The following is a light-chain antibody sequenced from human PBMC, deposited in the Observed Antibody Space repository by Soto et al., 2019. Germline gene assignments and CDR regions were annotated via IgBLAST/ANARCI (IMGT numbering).Light chain of an antibody. CDR1: SSDVGGYNY. Sequence: QSALTQPASVSGSPGQSITMSCTGTSSDVGGYNYVSWYQQHPGKAPKLMIYEVSNRPSGVSNRFSGSKSGNTASLTISGLQAEDAADYYCSSYTSSSTPVFGGGTKLTVL. V-gene: IGLV2-14*01. CDR2: EVS. CDR3: SSYTSSSTPV. J-gene: IGLJ2*01.